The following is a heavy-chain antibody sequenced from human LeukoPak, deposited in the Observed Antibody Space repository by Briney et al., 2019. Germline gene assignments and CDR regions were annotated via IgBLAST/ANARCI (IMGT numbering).Heavy chain of an antibody. D-gene: IGHD3-9*01. Sequence: GGSLRLSCAASGFTVSSNYINWVRQAPGKGLEWVSLIYGSTSADYADSVKGRFTISRDNSKNTLYLQMNSLRAEDTAVYYCAKGSRLVIDAFDIWGQGTMVTVSS. CDR2: IYGSTSA. CDR1: GFTVSSNY. J-gene: IGHJ3*02. CDR3: AKGSRLVIDAFDI. V-gene: IGHV3-53*01.